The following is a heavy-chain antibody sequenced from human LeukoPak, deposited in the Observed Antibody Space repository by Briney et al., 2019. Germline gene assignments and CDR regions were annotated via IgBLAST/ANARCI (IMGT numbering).Heavy chain of an antibody. CDR2: IYHSGST. D-gene: IGHD3-3*01. CDR3: ARSVGGVWHLDY. CDR1: GGSISSSNW. Sequence: PSGTLSLTCAVSGGSISSSNWWSWLRQPPGKGLGWIGVIYHSGSTNYNPSLKSRVTISVDKSKNQFSLKLSSVTAADTAVYYCARSVGGVWHLDYWGQGTLVTVSS. J-gene: IGHJ4*02. V-gene: IGHV4-4*02.